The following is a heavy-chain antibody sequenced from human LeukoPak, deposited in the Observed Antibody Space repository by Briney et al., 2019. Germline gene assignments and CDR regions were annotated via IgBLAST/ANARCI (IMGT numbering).Heavy chain of an antibody. Sequence: PGGSLRLPCVASGFAVCSNYMSWVRQAPGKGLEWVSLIYSGGAIRYADSVKGRFTISRDSSKNTLFLQMNDLTVEDTARYYCARRPGNWGQGILVTVSS. D-gene: IGHD1-14*01. J-gene: IGHJ4*02. CDR1: GFAVCSNY. V-gene: IGHV3-53*01. CDR2: IYSGGAI. CDR3: ARRPGN.